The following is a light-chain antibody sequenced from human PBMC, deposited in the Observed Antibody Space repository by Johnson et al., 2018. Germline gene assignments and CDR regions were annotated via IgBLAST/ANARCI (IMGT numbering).Light chain of an antibody. CDR1: SSNIGNNY. CDR3: GTWDSSLTAGNV. CDR2: ENN. Sequence: QSVLTKPPSVSAAPGQKVTISCSGSSSNIGNNYVSWYQQLPGTAPKLLIYENNKRPSGIPDRFSGSKSGTSATLGITGLQTGDEADYYCGTWDSSLTAGNVFGTGTEVPVL. J-gene: IGLJ1*01. V-gene: IGLV1-51*02.